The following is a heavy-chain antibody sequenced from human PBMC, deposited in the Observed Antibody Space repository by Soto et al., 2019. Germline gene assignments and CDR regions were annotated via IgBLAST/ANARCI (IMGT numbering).Heavy chain of an antibody. Sequence: PXESLNLSAEGSGYSFTIYWIGCVRQMPGKGLEWMGIIYPGDSDTRYTPSFQGQVTISADKSISTAYLQWSSLKAADTAMYYCARLEMAVGHYYGMDVWGQGTMVTVSS. V-gene: IGHV5-51*01. J-gene: IGHJ6*02. CDR2: IYPGDSDT. D-gene: IGHD3-16*01. CDR1: GYSFTIYW. CDR3: ARLEMAVGHYYGMDV.